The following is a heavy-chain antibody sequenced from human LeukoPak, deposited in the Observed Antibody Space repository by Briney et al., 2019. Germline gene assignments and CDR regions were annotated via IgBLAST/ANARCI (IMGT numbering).Heavy chain of an antibody. CDR3: ARAAAGPSNNWFDP. J-gene: IGHJ5*02. CDR1: GYTFNNFG. D-gene: IGHD6-13*01. CDR2: VSVYDGKT. V-gene: IGHV1-18*01. Sequence: ASVKVSCKTDGYTFNNFGISWVRQAPGQGLEWLGWVSVYDGKTNYAQTVQDRVTMTTDTSTGTAYMDLRSLRSDDTAVYYCARAAAGPSNNWFDPWGQGTLVTVSS.